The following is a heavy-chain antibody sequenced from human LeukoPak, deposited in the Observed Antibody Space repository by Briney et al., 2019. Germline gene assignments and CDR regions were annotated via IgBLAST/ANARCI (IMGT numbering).Heavy chain of an antibody. CDR1: GDSITNGIFH. Sequence: PSETLSLTCTVSGDSITNGIFHWSWIRQPAGKELEWIGRIYTGGNTAYNPSLNSRVTISLDTSNNQLSLKLTSVTAADTAVYYCASPNPGAAAGNFQYWGQGTLVTVSS. CDR3: ASPNPGAAAGNFQY. CDR2: IYTGGNT. D-gene: IGHD6-13*01. J-gene: IGHJ1*01. V-gene: IGHV4-61*02.